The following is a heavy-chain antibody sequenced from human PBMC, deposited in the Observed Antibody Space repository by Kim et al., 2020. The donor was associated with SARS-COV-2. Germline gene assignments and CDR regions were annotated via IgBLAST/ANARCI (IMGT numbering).Heavy chain of an antibody. CDR2: ISWNSGSI. V-gene: IGHV3-9*01. J-gene: IGHJ4*01. CDR1: GFTFDDYA. CDR3: AKDKSETTVAPYFDY. D-gene: IGHD4-17*01. Sequence: GGSLRLSCAASGFTFDDYAMHWVRQAPGKGLEWVSGISWNSGSIGYADSVKGRFTISRDNAKNSLYLQMNSLRAEDTALYYCAKDKSETTVAPYFDYWG.